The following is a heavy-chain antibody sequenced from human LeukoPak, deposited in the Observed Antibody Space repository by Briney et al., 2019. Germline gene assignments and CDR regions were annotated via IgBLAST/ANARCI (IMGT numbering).Heavy chain of an antibody. CDR3: ARHCFGKGYYYYYYMDV. V-gene: IGHV4-39*07. CDR1: GGSISSSSYY. D-gene: IGHD2-21*01. CDR2: IYYSGST. Sequence: SETLSLTCTVSGGSISSSSYYWGWIRQPPGKGLEWIGSIYYSGSTYYNPSLKSRVTISVDRSKNQFSLKLSSVTAADTAVYYCARHCFGKGYYYYYYMDVWGKGTTVTVSS. J-gene: IGHJ6*03.